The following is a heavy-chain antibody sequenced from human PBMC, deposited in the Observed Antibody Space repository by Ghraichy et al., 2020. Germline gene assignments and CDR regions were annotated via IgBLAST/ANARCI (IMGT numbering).Heavy chain of an antibody. CDR2: IIPLFATT. D-gene: IGHD3-3*01. CDR3: ARGTPYAPEAYYDFWSGQKDHYYMDV. CDR1: GGTFSSYA. Sequence: SVKVSCKASGGTFSSYAISWVRQAPGQGLEWMGGIIPLFATTNYAQKFQGRVTITADESTSTAYMELSSLRSDDTAVYYCARGTPYAPEAYYDFWSGQKDHYYMDVWGKGTTVTVSS. J-gene: IGHJ6*03. V-gene: IGHV1-69*13.